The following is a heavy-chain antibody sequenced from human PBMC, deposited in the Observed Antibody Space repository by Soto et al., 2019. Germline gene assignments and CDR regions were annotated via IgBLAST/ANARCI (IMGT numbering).Heavy chain of an antibody. CDR2: ISSDGSNE. Sequence: QVQLVESGGGVVQPGRSPRLSCPASGFTFSSYAMHWVRQAPGKGLEWVAVISSDGSNEYYADSVKGRFTISRDNSKKTLYLQMNSLRPEDTAVYYCARDESRFLEWSLCEHWGQGTLVTVSS. CDR3: ARDESRFLEWSLCEH. D-gene: IGHD3-3*01. J-gene: IGHJ1*01. CDR1: GFTFSSYA. V-gene: IGHV3-30-3*01.